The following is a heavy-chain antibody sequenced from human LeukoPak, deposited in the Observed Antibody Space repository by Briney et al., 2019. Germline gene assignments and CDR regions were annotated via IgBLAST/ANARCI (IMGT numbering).Heavy chain of an antibody. CDR3: ARRIAAAGTGFDY. V-gene: IGHV1-69*04. D-gene: IGHD6-13*01. Sequence: SVKVSCKASGGTFSSYAISWVRQAPGQGLEWIGRIIPILGIANYAQKFQGRVTITADKSTSTAYMELSSLRSEDTAVYYCARRIAAAGTGFDYWGQGTLVTVSS. CDR1: GGTFSSYA. J-gene: IGHJ4*02. CDR2: IIPILGIA.